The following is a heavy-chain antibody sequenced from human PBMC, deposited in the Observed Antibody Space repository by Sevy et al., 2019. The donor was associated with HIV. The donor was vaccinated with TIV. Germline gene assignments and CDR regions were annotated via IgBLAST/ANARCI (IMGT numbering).Heavy chain of an antibody. J-gene: IGHJ4*02. D-gene: IGHD2-15*01. CDR1: GGSVSSGSYY. Sequence: SETLSLSCTVSGGSVSSGSYYWGWLRQPPGKGLEWIGRIYYSGTYYNPSRKSRVTISVDTAKNHFSLKLSSITAADTAAYYCASPGSYCSGGICFLDYWGQGTLVTVSS. CDR2: IYYSGT. V-gene: IGHV4-39*02. CDR3: ASPGSYCSGGICFLDY.